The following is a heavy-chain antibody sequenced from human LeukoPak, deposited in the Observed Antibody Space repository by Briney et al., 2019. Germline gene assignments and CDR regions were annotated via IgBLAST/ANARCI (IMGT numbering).Heavy chain of an antibody. Sequence: ASVKVSCKASGYTFTSYYMHWVRQAPGQGLEWTGIINPSGGSTSYAQKFQGRVTMTRDTSTSTVYMELSSLRSEDTAVYYCATGFWSGYFGPYYYYYGMDVWGQGTTVTVSS. V-gene: IGHV1-46*01. J-gene: IGHJ6*02. CDR3: ATGFWSGYFGPYYYYYGMDV. CDR1: GYTFTSYY. D-gene: IGHD3-3*01. CDR2: INPSGGST.